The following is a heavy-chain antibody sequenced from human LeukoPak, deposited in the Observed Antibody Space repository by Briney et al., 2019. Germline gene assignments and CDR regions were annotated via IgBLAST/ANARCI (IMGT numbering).Heavy chain of an antibody. CDR2: IYSGGST. D-gene: IGHD3-9*01. CDR3: ARDFSLLEDDILTGFDY. Sequence: GGSLRLSCAASGFTVSSNYMSWVRQAPGKGLEWVSVIYSGGSTYYADSVKGRFTISRDNSKNTLYLQMNSLRAEDTAVYYCARDFSLLEDDILTGFDYWGQGTLVTVSS. V-gene: IGHV3-53*05. CDR1: GFTVSSNY. J-gene: IGHJ4*02.